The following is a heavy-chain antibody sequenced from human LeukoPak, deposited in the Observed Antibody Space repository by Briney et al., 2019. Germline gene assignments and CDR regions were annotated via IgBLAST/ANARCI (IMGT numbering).Heavy chain of an antibody. V-gene: IGHV1-69*13. CDR1: GGTFSSYA. D-gene: IGHD6-19*01. J-gene: IGHJ4*02. CDR3: AREAVAGSFDY. CDR2: IIPIFGTA. Sequence: EASVKVSCKASGGTFSSYAISWVRQAPGQGLEWMGGIIPIFGTANYAQKFQGRVTITAGESTSTAYMELSSLRSEDTAVYYCAREAVAGSFDYWGQGTLATVSS.